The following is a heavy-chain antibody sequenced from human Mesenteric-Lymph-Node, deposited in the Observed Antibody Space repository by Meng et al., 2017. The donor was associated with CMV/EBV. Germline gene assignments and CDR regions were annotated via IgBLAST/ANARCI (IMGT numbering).Heavy chain of an antibody. CDR3: ARDLLYCSSTSCQNWFDP. J-gene: IGHJ5*02. V-gene: IGHV3-20*01. CDR2: INWNGGST. Sequence: ETLSLTCTVSGGSISSYYWSWIRQPPGKGLEWVSGINWNGGSTGYADSVKGRFTISRDNAKNSLYLQMNSLRAEDTALYHCARDLLYCSSTSCQNWFDPWGQGTLVTVSS. D-gene: IGHD2-2*01. CDR1: GGSISSYY.